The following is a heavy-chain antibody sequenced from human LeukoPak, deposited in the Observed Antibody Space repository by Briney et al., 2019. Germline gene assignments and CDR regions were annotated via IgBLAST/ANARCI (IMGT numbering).Heavy chain of an antibody. V-gene: IGHV4-30-4*08. CDR1: GGSISSGDYY. J-gene: IGHJ5*02. CDR3: ARDTFPHAINYYDSSGYP. CDR2: IYYSGST. D-gene: IGHD3-22*01. Sequence: SETVSLTCTVSGGSISSGDYYWSWIRQPPGKGLEWFGYIYYSGSTYYNPSLKSRVTISVDTSKHQFSLKLSSVTAGDTAVYYCARDTFPHAINYYDSSGYPWGQGTLVTVSS.